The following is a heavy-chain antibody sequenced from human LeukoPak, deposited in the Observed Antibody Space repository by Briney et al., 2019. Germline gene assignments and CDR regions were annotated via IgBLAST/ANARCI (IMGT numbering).Heavy chain of an antibody. Sequence: GGSLRLSCAASGFTFSSYGMHWVRQAPGKGLEWVAVIWHDGSNKYYADSVKGRFTISRDNSKNTLYLQMNSLRAEDTAVYYCARQSGLTGPYYYYGMDVWGQGTTVTVSS. V-gene: IGHV3-33*01. CDR1: GFTFSSYG. J-gene: IGHJ6*02. CDR3: ARQSGLTGPYYYYGMDV. D-gene: IGHD7-27*01. CDR2: IWHDGSNK.